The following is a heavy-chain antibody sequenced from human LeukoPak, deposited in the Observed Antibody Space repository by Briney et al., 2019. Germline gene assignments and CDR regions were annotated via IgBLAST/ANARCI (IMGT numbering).Heavy chain of an antibody. J-gene: IGHJ4*02. CDR3: MPGSGF. D-gene: IGHD6-25*01. CDR1: GFTFNTFW. V-gene: IGHV3-7*01. CDR2: INPDGSEK. Sequence: GGSLRLSCAGSGFTFNTFWMNWVRQAPGKGLEWVANINPDGSEKYLVDSVKGRLSISRDNAKSLLYLQRSGLRAEDTAVYYCMPGSGFWGQGTLVTVSS.